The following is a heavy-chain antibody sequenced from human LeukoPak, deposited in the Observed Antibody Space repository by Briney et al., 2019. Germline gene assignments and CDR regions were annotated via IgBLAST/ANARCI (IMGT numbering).Heavy chain of an antibody. CDR2: ISGSGGST. J-gene: IGHJ4*02. V-gene: IGHV3-23*01. D-gene: IGHD2-15*01. CDR3: VVGSGGHHS. Sequence: QPGGSLRLSCAAAGFTFSSYAMSWARQPPGKWLEWASAISGSGGSTYYADSVKGRFTISRDNAKNTLYLQMNSLRAEDTAVYYCVVGSGGHHSWGQGTLVTVSS. CDR1: GFTFSSYA.